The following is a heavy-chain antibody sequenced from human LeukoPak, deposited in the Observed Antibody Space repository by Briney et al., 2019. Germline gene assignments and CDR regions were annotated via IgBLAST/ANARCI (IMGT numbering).Heavy chain of an antibody. D-gene: IGHD5-24*01. CDR1: GYTFTSNY. J-gene: IGHJ6*03. CDR2: INPSGGST. V-gene: IGHV1-46*01. Sequence: ASVKVSCKASGYTFTSNYMHWVRQAPGQGLEWMGIINPSGGSTSYAQKFQGRVTMTRDTSTSTVYMELSSLRSEDTAVYYCARDPMATITGGYYYYYYMDVWGKGTTVTVSS. CDR3: ARDPMATITGGYYYYYYMDV.